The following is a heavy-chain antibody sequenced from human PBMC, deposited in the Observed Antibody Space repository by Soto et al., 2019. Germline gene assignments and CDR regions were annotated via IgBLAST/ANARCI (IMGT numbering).Heavy chain of an antibody. J-gene: IGHJ6*02. CDR2: IYYSGST. CDR1: GGSISTGAYY. CDR3: ARHLTYCSAGSCYSDFPYYGMDV. Sequence: PSETLSLTCTVSGGSISTGAYYWNWIRQPPGKGLEWIGCIYYSGSTYYNPSLKSRVTISVDTSKNQFSLKLSSVTAADTAVYYCARHLTYCSAGSCYSDFPYYGMDVWGQGTTVTVSS. V-gene: IGHV4-39*01. D-gene: IGHD2-15*01.